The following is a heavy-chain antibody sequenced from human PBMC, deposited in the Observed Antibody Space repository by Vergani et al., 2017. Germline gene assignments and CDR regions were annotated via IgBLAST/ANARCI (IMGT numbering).Heavy chain of an antibody. Sequence: QVQLQESGPGLVKPSETLSLTCTVSGGSISSYYWSWIRQPPGKGLEWIGYIDYSGSTNYNPSLKSRVTISGDTSKNQFSLKLGSVTAADTAVYYCARDVPGGDGLFDYWGQGTLVTVSS. J-gene: IGHJ4*02. CDR3: ARDVPGGDGLFDY. CDR1: GGSISSYY. V-gene: IGHV4-59*01. CDR2: IDYSGST. D-gene: IGHD5-24*01.